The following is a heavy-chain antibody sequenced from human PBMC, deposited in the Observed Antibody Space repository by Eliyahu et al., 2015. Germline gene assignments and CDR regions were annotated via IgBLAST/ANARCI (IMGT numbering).Heavy chain of an antibody. CDR2: IDWDDDK. Sequence: QVTLKESGPALVQPTQTLTVTCTFSGFSLSTSGVRVTWIRQPPGKALEWLARIDWDDDKYYSTSLKTRLTISKDTSKNQVVLTMTNMETVDTATYYCARIWAGTDYWGQGTLVTVSS. V-gene: IGHV2-70*04. D-gene: IGHD1-1*01. CDR1: GFSLSTSGVR. J-gene: IGHJ4*02. CDR3: ARIWAGTDY.